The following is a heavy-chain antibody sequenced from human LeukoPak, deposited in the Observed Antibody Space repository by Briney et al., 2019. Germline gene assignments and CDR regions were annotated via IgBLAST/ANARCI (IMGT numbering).Heavy chain of an antibody. CDR2: TYYRSKWYN. J-gene: IGHJ4*02. Sequence: SQTLSLTCAISGDSVSSNNGAWNWIRQPPSRGLEWLGRTYYRSKWYNDYAVSMKGRITINPDTSKNQFSLQLNSVTPEDTAVYYCARDGGSSGWYTFDYWGQGTLVTVSS. CDR3: ARDGGSSGWYTFDY. D-gene: IGHD6-19*01. V-gene: IGHV6-1*01. CDR1: GDSVSSNNGA.